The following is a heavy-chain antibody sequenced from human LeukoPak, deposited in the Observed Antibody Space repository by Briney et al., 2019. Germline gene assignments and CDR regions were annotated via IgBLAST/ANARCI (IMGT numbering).Heavy chain of an antibody. J-gene: IGHJ4*02. CDR2: IFSRSESI. CDR3: ARDFFHSSESRPFDY. Sequence: GGSLRLSCVASGFTFGAYTINWVRQAPGKGLEWVSCIFSRSESILYADSVKGRFTISRDNAKNLLYLQMDSLRVEDTAVYYCARDFFHSSESRPFDYWGQGTLATVSS. V-gene: IGHV3-21*06. CDR1: GFTFGAYT. D-gene: IGHD3-22*01.